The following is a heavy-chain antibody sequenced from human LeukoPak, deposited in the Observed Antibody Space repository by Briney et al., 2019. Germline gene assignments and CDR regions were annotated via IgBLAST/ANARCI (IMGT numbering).Heavy chain of an antibody. CDR2: INHSGST. Sequence: SETLSLTCAVYGGSFSGYYWSWIRQPPGKGLEWLGEINHSGSTNYNPSLKSRVTISVDTSKNQFSLKLSSVTAADTAVYYCAREYTLYRSGWFLDYWGQGTVVAVSS. V-gene: IGHV4-34*01. J-gene: IGHJ4*02. D-gene: IGHD6-19*01. CDR1: GGSFSGYY. CDR3: AREYTLYRSGWFLDY.